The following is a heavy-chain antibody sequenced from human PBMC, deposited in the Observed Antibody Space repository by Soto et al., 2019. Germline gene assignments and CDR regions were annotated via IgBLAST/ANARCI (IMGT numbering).Heavy chain of an antibody. J-gene: IGHJ4*02. CDR3: ARDRIAVAGAGGY. CDR2: INYSGST. Sequence: SETLSLTCTVSGGSISNGHYYWSWLRQHRGKGLEWIGYINYSGSTYYNPSLKSRVTISVDTSKNQFSLKLISVTAADTAVYYCARDRIAVAGAGGYWGQGTLVTVSS. D-gene: IGHD6-19*01. CDR1: GGSISNGHYY. V-gene: IGHV4-31*03.